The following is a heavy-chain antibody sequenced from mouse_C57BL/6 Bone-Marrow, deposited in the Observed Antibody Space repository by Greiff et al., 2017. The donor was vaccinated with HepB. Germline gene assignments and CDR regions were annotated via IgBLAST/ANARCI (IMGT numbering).Heavy chain of an antibody. V-gene: IGHV1-15*01. CDR2: IDPETGGT. Sequence: VKLMESGAELVRPGASVTLSCKASGYTFTDYEMHWVKQTPVHGLEWIGAIDPETGGTAYNQKFKGKAILTADKSSSTAYMELRSLTSEDSAVYYCTRDYGSSYGWYFDVWGTGTTVTVSS. CDR1: GYTFTDYE. CDR3: TRDYGSSYGWYFDV. D-gene: IGHD1-1*01. J-gene: IGHJ1*03.